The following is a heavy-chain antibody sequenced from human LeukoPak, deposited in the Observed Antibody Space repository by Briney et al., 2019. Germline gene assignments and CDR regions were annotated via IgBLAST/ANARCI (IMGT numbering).Heavy chain of an antibody. CDR1: EGTFSSYA. Sequence: SVKVSCKASEGTFSSYAISWVRQAPGQGLEWMGGIIPIFGTANYAQKFQGRVTITADKSTSTAYMELSSLRSEDTAVYYCASTTVFMGQYCSGGSCYHNWFDPWGQGTLVTVSS. D-gene: IGHD2-15*01. CDR2: IIPIFGTA. J-gene: IGHJ5*02. V-gene: IGHV1-69*06. CDR3: ASTTVFMGQYCSGGSCYHNWFDP.